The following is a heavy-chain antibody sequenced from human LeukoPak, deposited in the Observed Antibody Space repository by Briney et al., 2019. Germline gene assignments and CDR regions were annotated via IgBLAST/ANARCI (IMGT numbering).Heavy chain of an antibody. J-gene: IGHJ3*02. CDR3: ASGPMVRGVVNAFDI. D-gene: IGHD3-10*01. CDR2: ISAYNGNT. V-gene: IGHV1-18*01. CDR1: GYTFTSYG. Sequence: GASVKVSRKASGYTFTSYGIRWVRQAPGQGLEWMGWISAYNGNTNYAQKLQGRVTMTTDTSTSTAYMELRSLRSDDTAVYYCASGPMVRGVVNAFDIWGQGTMVTVSS.